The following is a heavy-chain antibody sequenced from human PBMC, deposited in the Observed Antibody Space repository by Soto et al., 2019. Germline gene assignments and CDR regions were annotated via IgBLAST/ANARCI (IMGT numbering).Heavy chain of an antibody. CDR1: GGSISSGGYY. J-gene: IGHJ4*02. CDR2: IYYSGST. V-gene: IGHV4-31*03. Sequence: PSETLSLTCTVSGGSISSGGYYWNWIRQHPGKGLEWIGYIYYSGSTYYNPSLKSRVTISVDTSKNQFSLKLSSATAADTAVYYCARGSSSWQFDYWGQGTLVTVAS. CDR3: ARGSSSWQFDY. D-gene: IGHD6-13*01.